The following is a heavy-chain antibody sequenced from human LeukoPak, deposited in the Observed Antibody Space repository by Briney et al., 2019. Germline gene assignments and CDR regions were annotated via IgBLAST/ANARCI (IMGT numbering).Heavy chain of an antibody. J-gene: IGHJ5*02. CDR3: AKGYGQRLVNNWFDP. CDR2: ISYDGTNK. CDR1: GFTFSNYG. V-gene: IGHV3-30*18. Sequence: GGSLRLSCAGSGFTFSNYGMHWVRQAPGKGPEWVAVISYDGTNKYYADSVKGRFTISRDNSKNTVYLQMNSLRAEDTAVYYCAKGYGQRLVNNWFDPWGQGTLVTVSS. D-gene: IGHD6-13*01.